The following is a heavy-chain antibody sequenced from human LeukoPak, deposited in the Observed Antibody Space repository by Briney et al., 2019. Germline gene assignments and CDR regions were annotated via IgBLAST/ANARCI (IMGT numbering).Heavy chain of an antibody. Sequence: SETLALTCTVSGGSISSYYWSWIPQPPGKGLEWIGDIYYSGSTKYNPSLKSRVTISVETSKNQSSLKLNSVTAADQAVYYCARVSGYCSGGSCSDPNFDYWRRGRIVTVSS. CDR3: ARVSGYCSGGSCSDPNFDY. J-gene: IGHJ4*02. CDR1: GGSISSYY. D-gene: IGHD2-15*01. V-gene: IGHV4-59*01. CDR2: IYYSGST.